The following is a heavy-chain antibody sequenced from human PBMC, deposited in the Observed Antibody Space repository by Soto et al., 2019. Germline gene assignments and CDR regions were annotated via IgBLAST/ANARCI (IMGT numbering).Heavy chain of an antibody. V-gene: IGHV2-5*02. CDR1: GFSLSSSGVG. Sequence: ESGPTLVNPTQTLTLTCTFSGFSLSSSGVGVGWIRQSPGKVLEWLALIYWDDDKRYNPSLKSRLTITKDTSKNQVVLTMTNMDPEDTALYYCATENTRRGLTLFGVVIAALYYWGQGTLVTVSS. CDR3: ATENTRRGLTLFGVVIAALYY. J-gene: IGHJ4*02. CDR2: IYWDDDK. D-gene: IGHD3-3*01.